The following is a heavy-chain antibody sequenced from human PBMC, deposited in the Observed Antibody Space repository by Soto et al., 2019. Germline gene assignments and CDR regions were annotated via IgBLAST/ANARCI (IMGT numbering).Heavy chain of an antibody. J-gene: IGHJ6*02. CDR1: GYSFTSNW. CDR2: IDPSDSYT. Sequence: PGESLKISCKGSGYSFTSNWISWVRQMPGKGLEWMGRIDPSDSYTNYSPSFQGHVTISADTSTSTTYLQWSRLKASGTAFYYCARQEHISPHYYGIDVWGPGTTVTVSS. CDR3: ARQEHISPHYYGIDV. V-gene: IGHV5-10-1*01. D-gene: IGHD3-3*02.